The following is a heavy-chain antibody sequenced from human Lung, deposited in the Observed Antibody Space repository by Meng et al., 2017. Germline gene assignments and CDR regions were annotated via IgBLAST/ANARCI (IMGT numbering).Heavy chain of an antibody. CDR3: ATKGRIAVAGIPDY. J-gene: IGHJ4*02. CDR2: SNHSGST. V-gene: IGHV4-34*01. CDR1: GGSFSGYY. D-gene: IGHD6-19*01. Sequence: SETLSLTCAVYGGSFSGYYWSWIRQPPGKGLEWIGESNHSGSTNYNPSLKSRVTISVDTAKNQFSLKLRSVTAADTAVYYCATKGRIAVAGIPDYWGQGTLVTVSS.